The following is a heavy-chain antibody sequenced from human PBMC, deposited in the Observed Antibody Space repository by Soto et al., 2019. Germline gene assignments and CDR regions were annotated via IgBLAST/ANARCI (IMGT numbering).Heavy chain of an antibody. V-gene: IGHV4-59*02. CDR3: VRGGYVHAFDY. Sequence: SETLSLTCTVSGGSVSYYYWGWIRQPPGKGLEWIGSIHYSGNTHYNPSLKSRVTISVDTSMNQFSLNLDSVTAVDSAVYYCVRGGYVHAFDYWGQGALVTVSS. CDR2: IHYSGNT. CDR1: GGSVSYYY. J-gene: IGHJ4*02. D-gene: IGHD5-12*01.